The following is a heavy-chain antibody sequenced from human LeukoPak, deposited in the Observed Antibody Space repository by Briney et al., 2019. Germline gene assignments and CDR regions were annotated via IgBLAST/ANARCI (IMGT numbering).Heavy chain of an antibody. D-gene: IGHD6-13*01. Sequence: SETLSLTCTVSGGSISSYYWSWIRQPPGKGLGWIGYIYYSGSTNYNPSLKSRVTISVDTSKNQFSLKLSSVTAADTAVYYCARVTEQQLVPDAFDIWGQGTMVTVSS. CDR2: IYYSGST. CDR1: GGSISSYY. V-gene: IGHV4-59*01. J-gene: IGHJ3*02. CDR3: ARVTEQQLVPDAFDI.